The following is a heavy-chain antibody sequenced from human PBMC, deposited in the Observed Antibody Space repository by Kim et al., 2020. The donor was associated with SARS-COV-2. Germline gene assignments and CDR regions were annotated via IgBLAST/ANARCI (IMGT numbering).Heavy chain of an antibody. D-gene: IGHD3-10*01. J-gene: IGHJ5*02. V-gene: IGHV4-39*07. CDR3: ARGDRLTMVRGLDP. Sequence: NPPHKSRVTIAVDTSKNQFSLKLSSVTAADTAVYYCARGDRLTMVRGLDPWGQGTLVTVSS.